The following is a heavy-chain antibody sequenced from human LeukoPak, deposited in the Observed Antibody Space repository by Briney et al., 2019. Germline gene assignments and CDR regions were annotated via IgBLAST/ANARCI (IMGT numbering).Heavy chain of an antibody. V-gene: IGHV4-59*01. CDR2: IYYSGST. CDR1: GGSISSYY. D-gene: IGHD4-11*01. J-gene: IGHJ6*03. Sequence: SETLSLTCTVSGGSISSYYWSWIRQPPGKGLEWIGYIYYSGSTNYNPSLKSRVTISVDTSKNQFSLKLSSVTAADTAVYYCASTVYYYYYYMDVWGKGTTVTVSS. CDR3: ASTVYYYYYYMDV.